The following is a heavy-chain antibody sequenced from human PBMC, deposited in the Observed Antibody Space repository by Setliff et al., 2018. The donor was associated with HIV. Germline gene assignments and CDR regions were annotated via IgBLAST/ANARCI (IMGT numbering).Heavy chain of an antibody. CDR2: IGGSGGST. D-gene: IGHD5-18*01. Sequence: PGGSLRLSCAANGFSFSSYAMSWVRQAPGKGLEWVSGIGGSGGSTYCADSVKGRFTMSRDYSKNTLYLQMNSLRAEDAAIYYCAKDPGYNYIYGYFDYWGQGALVTVSS. CDR3: AKDPGYNYIYGYFDY. CDR1: GFSFSSYA. V-gene: IGHV3-23*01. J-gene: IGHJ4*02.